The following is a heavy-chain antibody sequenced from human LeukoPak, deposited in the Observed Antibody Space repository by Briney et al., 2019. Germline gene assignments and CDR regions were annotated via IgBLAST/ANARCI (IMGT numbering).Heavy chain of an antibody. Sequence: GGSLRLSCAASGFTVSSNYMSWVRQAPGKGLEWVSVIYSGGSTYHVDSVKGRFNISRDNPKNTLYLQMNSLRAEDTAVYYCARNLQYYDSLTGYYLPYGMDVWGQGTTVTVSS. J-gene: IGHJ6*02. CDR3: ARNLQYYDSLTGYYLPYGMDV. D-gene: IGHD3-9*01. CDR2: IYSGGST. CDR1: GFTVSSNY. V-gene: IGHV3-66*01.